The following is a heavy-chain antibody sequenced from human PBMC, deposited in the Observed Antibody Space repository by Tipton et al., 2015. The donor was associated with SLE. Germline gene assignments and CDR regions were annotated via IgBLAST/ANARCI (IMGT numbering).Heavy chain of an antibody. D-gene: IGHD2-15*01. CDR2: ISNSGST. CDR1: GGSINSQY. V-gene: IGHV4-59*11. CDR3: ARGHLRSAPDI. J-gene: IGHJ3*02. Sequence: TLSLTCTVSGGSINSQYWIWIRQPPGKGLEWIGYISNSGSTSYNASSRNRVTMSLDTSKNQCSLRMSSVTAADTAVYYCARGHLRSAPDIWGQGTMVTVSS.